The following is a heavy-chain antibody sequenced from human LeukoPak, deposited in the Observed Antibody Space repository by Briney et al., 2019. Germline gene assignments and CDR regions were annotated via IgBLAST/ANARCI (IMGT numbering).Heavy chain of an antibody. CDR3: ARDRPSVYCGGDCYHVGGDAFDI. V-gene: IGHV6-1*01. J-gene: IGHJ3*02. D-gene: IGHD2-21*02. Sequence: SQTLSLTCAISGDSVSSNSAAWNWIRQSPSRGLEWLGRTYYRSKWYNDYAVSVKSRITINPDTSKNQFSLQLSSVTPEDTAVYYCARDRPSVYCGGDCYHVGGDAFDIWGQGTMVTVSS. CDR2: TYYRSKWYN. CDR1: GDSVSSNSAA.